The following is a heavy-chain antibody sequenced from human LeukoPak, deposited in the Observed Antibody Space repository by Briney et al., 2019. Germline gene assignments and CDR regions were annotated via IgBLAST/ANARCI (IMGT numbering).Heavy chain of an antibody. J-gene: IGHJ6*03. Sequence: PGGSLRLSCAASGFTFINYGMRWVRQAPGKGLERVSAISGSGGSTYYADSVKGRFTISRDNSKNTLYLQMNSLRAEDTAVYYCAKDGYSNYETGCCCRYMCVGGRGTAVTVSS. D-gene: IGHD4-11*01. CDR1: GFTFINYG. CDR3: AKDGYSNYETGCCCRYMCV. V-gene: IGHV3-23*01. CDR2: ISGSGGST.